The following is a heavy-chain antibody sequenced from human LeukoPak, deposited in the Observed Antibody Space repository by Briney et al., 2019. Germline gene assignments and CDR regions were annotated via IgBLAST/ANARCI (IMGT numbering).Heavy chain of an antibody. CDR1: GFTFSIYW. J-gene: IGHJ4*02. CDR2: IKQDGSEK. V-gene: IGHV3-7*01. Sequence: GGSLRLSCAVSGFTFSIYWMNWVRQAPGKGLEWVANIKQDGSEKNYVDSVKGRFTIYRDNAKSSLFLQMNDLEAEDTAVYYCAKGGRGNGEVYWGQGTLVTVSS. D-gene: IGHD2-8*01. CDR3: AKGGRGNGEVY.